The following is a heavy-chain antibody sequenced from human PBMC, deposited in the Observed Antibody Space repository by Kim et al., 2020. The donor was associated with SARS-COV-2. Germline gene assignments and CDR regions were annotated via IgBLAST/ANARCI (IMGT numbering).Heavy chain of an antibody. D-gene: IGHD3-22*01. CDR2: ISWNSGSI. V-gene: IGHV3-9*01. CDR3: AKDYYDSSGYFSFDS. CDR1: GFTFDDYA. Sequence: GGSLRLSCEASGFTFDDYAMYWVRQAPGKGLEWVSGISWNSGSIAYADSVKGRFSISRDNAKNSLYLQMNSLRAEDTALYYCAKDYYDSSGYFSFDSWGLGTLVTVSS. J-gene: IGHJ4*02.